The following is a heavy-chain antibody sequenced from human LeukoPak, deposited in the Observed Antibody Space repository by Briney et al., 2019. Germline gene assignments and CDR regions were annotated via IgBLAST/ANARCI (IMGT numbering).Heavy chain of an antibody. D-gene: IGHD6-13*01. CDR2: IKQDGSEK. V-gene: IGHV3-7*01. CDR3: ARPSGSSWYSSYYYYMDV. CDR1: GFTFSSYA. J-gene: IGHJ6*03. Sequence: PGGSLRLSCAASGFTFSSYAMSWVRQAPGKGMEWVANIKQDGSEKYYVDSVKGRFTISRDNAKNSLYLQMNSLRAEDTAVYYCARPSGSSWYSSYYYYMDVWGKGTTVTVSS.